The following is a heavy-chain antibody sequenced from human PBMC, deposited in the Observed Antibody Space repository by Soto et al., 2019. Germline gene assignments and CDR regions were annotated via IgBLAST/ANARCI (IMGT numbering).Heavy chain of an antibody. J-gene: IGHJ5*02. Sequence: LKVSCKASGYTFTRYTMNWVRQAPGQRLEWMGWINPDNGNTKSSQKFQDRVIITRDTSASTAYMDLSSLRSEDTAVYYCARGIATGQLDPWGQGTLVTVSS. D-gene: IGHD2-15*01. CDR3: ARGIATGQLDP. CDR1: GYTFTRYT. V-gene: IGHV1-3*01. CDR2: INPDNGNT.